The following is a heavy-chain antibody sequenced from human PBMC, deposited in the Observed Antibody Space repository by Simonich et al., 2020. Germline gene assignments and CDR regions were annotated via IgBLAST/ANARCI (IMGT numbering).Heavy chain of an antibody. Sequence: QVQLQESGPGLVKPSETLSLTCTVSGGSISSYYWSWIRQPPGKGLEWIGYIYYSGSTNYNPSLKSRVTISVETSKNQFSLKLSSVTAADTAVYYCARSLGYYYYYYGMDVWPRDHGHRLL. V-gene: IGHV4-59*08. CDR3: ARSLGYYYYYYGMDV. J-gene: IGHJ6*02. D-gene: IGHD1-26*01. CDR1: GGSISSYY. CDR2: IYYSGST.